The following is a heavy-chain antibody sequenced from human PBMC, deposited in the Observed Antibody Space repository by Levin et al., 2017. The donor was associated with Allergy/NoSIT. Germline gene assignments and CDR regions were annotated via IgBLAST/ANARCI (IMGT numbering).Heavy chain of an antibody. J-gene: IGHJ3*02. Sequence: SETLSLTCTVSGVSISSGTYYWGWIRQTPGKGLEWIGTLFHGGNTYYNPSLKSRLTMSVDTSKNDFSLKLSSATAADTAVYYCARPQYCSTVPSAACGGLDAFDTWGRGTVVTVSS. V-gene: IGHV4-39*01. CDR3: ARPQYCSTVPSAACGGLDAFDT. CDR2: LFHGGNT. D-gene: IGHD2-15*01. CDR1: GVSISSGTYY.